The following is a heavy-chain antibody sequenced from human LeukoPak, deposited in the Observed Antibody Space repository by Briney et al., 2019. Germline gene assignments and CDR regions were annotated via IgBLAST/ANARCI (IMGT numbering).Heavy chain of an antibody. Sequence: PSETLSLTCTVSGASISGSSYYWGWIRQPPGKGLEWIGSFYYTGSIYYNPSVKSRVTISVDTSKSQFSLKLSSVTAADTAVYYCARNRMQLWLPFDYWGQGTLVTVSS. CDR3: ARNRMQLWLPFDY. CDR2: FYYTGSI. J-gene: IGHJ4*02. D-gene: IGHD5-18*01. CDR1: GASISGSSYY. V-gene: IGHV4-39*01.